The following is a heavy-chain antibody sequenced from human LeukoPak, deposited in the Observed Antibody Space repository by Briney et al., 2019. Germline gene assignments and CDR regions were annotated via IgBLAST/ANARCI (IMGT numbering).Heavy chain of an antibody. CDR3: ARQTSPDYDILTGQDY. J-gene: IGHJ4*02. CDR2: IYYSGST. D-gene: IGHD3-9*01. Sequence: TSETLSLTCTVSGGSISSGGYYWSWIRQHPGKGLEWIGYIYYSGSTYYNPSLKSRLTISVDTSKNQFSLKLRSVTAADTAAYYCARQTSPDYDILTGQDYWGQGTLVTVSS. V-gene: IGHV4-31*03. CDR1: GGSISSGGYY.